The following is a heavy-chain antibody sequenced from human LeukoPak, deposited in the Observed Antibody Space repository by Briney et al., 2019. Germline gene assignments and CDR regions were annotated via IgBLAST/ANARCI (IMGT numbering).Heavy chain of an antibody. J-gene: IGHJ4*02. CDR1: GFTFSSYG. CDR2: ISYDGSNK. CDR3: AKDARSIAVAGRGPFDY. Sequence: TGGSLRLSCAASGFTFSSYGMHWVRQAPGKGLEWVAVISYDGSNKYYADSVKGRFTISRDNSKNTLYLQVNSLRAEDTAVYYCAKDARSIAVAGRGPFDYWGQGTLVTVSS. V-gene: IGHV3-30*18. D-gene: IGHD6-19*01.